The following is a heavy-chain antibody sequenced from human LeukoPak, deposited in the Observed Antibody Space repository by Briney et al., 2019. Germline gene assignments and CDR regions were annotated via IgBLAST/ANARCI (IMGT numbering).Heavy chain of an antibody. D-gene: IGHD2-2*01. CDR3: ARHGGARPAAMKVKFMYYYYGMDV. CDR1: GYSFPNYW. J-gene: IGHJ6*02. Sequence: GESLKISCKGSGYSFPNYWIGWVRQMPGKGLEWMGIIYPGDSDTRYSPSFQGQVTISADKSISTAYLQWSSLKASDTAMYYCARHGGARPAAMKVKFMYYYYGMDVWGQGTTVTVSS. CDR2: IYPGDSDT. V-gene: IGHV5-51*01.